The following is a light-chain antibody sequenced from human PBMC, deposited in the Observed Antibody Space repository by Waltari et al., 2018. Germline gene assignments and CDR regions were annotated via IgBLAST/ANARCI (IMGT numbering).Light chain of an antibody. Sequence: QSALTQPPSASGSPGQSITISCTGISTDVEGYDSVLGYQQPPGKAPKLLIYEVTRRPSGVPDRVSGSKSDNTASLAVSGLQAEDEADYYCSSYAGGSSLMFGGGTKLTVL. V-gene: IGLV2-8*01. CDR2: EVT. CDR1: STDVEGYDS. J-gene: IGLJ3*02. CDR3: SSYAGGSSLM.